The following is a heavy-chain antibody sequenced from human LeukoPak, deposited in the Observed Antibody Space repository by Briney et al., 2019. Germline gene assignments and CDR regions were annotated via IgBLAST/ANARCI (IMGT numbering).Heavy chain of an antibody. J-gene: IGHJ4*02. CDR2: ISAYNGNT. D-gene: IGHD1-14*01. V-gene: IGHV1-18*01. Sequence: ASVKVSCKASGYTFTSYGISWVRQAPGQGLEWTGWISAYNGNTNYAQKLQGRVTMTTDTSTSTAYMELRSLRSDDTAVYYCARSIAGNYPRDYWGQGTLVTVSS. CDR1: GYTFTSYG. CDR3: ARSIAGNYPRDY.